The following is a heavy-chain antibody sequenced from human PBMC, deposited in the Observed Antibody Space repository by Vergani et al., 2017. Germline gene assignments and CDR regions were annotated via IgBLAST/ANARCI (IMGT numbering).Heavy chain of an antibody. CDR3: ARDVGDYGDYQEGWXFDL. CDR1: GGTFSSYT. V-gene: IGHV1-69*08. J-gene: IGHJ2*01. CDR2: IIPILGIA. D-gene: IGHD4-17*01. Sequence: QVQLVQSGAEVKKPGSSVKVSCKASGGTFSSYTISWVRQAPGQGLEWMGRIIPILGIANYAQKFQGRVTITADKSTSTAYMELSSLRSEDTAVYYCARDVGDYGDYQEGWXFDLWGRGTLVTVSS.